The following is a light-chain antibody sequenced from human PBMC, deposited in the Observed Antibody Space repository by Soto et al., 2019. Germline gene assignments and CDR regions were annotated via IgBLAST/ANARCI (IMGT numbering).Light chain of an antibody. CDR1: QSVSSN. CDR3: QQRSNWPIT. Sequence: EIVMTQSPATLSVSPGERATLCCRTCQSVSSNLAWYQQKPGQAPRLLIYGAFTRAADIPARFSGYGSGTDFTLTISSLEPEDFAVYHCQQRSNWPITFGQGTRLEIK. J-gene: IGKJ5*01. V-gene: IGKV3-15*01. CDR2: GAF.